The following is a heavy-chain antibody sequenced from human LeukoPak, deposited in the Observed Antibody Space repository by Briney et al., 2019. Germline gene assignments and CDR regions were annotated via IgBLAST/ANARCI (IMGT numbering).Heavy chain of an antibody. CDR2: IYYSGST. Sequence: SETLSLTCTVSGGSISSYYWSWIRQPPGKGLEWIGYIYYSGSTNYNPSLKSRVTISVDTSKNQFSLKLSSVTAADTAVYYCATGLIAVAGFPPDYWGQGTLVTVSS. CDR1: GGSISSYY. D-gene: IGHD6-19*01. CDR3: ATGLIAVAGFPPDY. V-gene: IGHV4-59*12. J-gene: IGHJ4*02.